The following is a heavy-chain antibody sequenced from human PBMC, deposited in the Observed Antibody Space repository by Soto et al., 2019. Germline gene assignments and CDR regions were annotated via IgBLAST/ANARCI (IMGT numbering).Heavy chain of an antibody. CDR1: GFSVSSDY. V-gene: IGHV3-53*02. CDR2: IYRGGST. CDR3: ARATEWNALDI. Sequence: DVQLVETGGGLIQPGGSLRLSCAASGFSVSSDYMNWVRQDPGKGLEWVSVIYRGGSTYYADSVRGRVTISRDNSENSRFLQMNSTRADYTAVYYCARATEWNALDIGGEWTMVTVSS. J-gene: IGHJ3*02. D-gene: IGHD3-3*01.